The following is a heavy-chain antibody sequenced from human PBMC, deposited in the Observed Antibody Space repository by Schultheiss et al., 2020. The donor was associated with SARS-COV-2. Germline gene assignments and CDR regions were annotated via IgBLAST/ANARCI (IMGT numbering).Heavy chain of an antibody. V-gene: IGHV4-34*01. J-gene: IGHJ6*02. CDR1: GGSFSGYY. D-gene: IGHD3-22*01. CDR3: ARAKYYYDSSGYYYYYGMDV. CDR2: VNHSGST. Sequence: SETLSLTCAVYGGSFSGYYWSWIRQPPGKGLEWIGEVNHSGSTNYKPSLKSRVTISVDTSKNQFSLKLSSMTAADTAVYYCARAKYYYDSSGYYYYYGMDVWGQGTTVTVSS.